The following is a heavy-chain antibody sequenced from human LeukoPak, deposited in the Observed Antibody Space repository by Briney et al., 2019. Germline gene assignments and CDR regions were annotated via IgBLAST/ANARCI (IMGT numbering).Heavy chain of an antibody. V-gene: IGHV4-39*01. D-gene: IGHD1-1*01. J-gene: IGHJ4*02. CDR3: ARHLSGTTMSHYFDF. Sequence: SETLSLTCTVSGGSISSGRNYWGWIRQSPGKGLEWIASIYSSGNTHSNPSLKSRVSISVDTSKNQVSLKLHSVTASDAAIYYCARHLSGTTMSHYFDFWGQGTLVTVSS. CDR2: IYSSGNT. CDR1: GGSISSGRNY.